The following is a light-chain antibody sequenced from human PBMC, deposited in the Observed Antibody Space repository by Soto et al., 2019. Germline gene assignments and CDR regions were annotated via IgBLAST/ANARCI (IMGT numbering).Light chain of an antibody. J-gene: IGKJ2*01. Sequence: DIQMTQSPSTLSASVGDRVTITCRASQSISPWLAWYQQKPGKAPRILIYKASTLESGAPSRFSGSESGTEFTLTISSLQPDDFATYYCQQYKTYSRTFGQGTKLEIK. V-gene: IGKV1-5*03. CDR2: KAS. CDR1: QSISPW. CDR3: QQYKTYSRT.